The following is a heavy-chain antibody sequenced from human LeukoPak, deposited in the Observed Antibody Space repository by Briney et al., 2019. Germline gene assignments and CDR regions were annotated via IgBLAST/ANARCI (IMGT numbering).Heavy chain of an antibody. CDR2: ITDSGRSS. CDR3: PIDY. CDR1: GLTFTTYA. D-gene: IGHD2/OR15-2a*01. V-gene: IGHV3-23*01. J-gene: IGHJ4*02. Sequence: GGSLGSSCAFSGLTFTTYAMSWFRQAPGKGLEWISGITDSGRSSYFADSVRGRFTISRDKSKNTLYLQMIFLCERRRWQLYDPIDYWGQGILVTVSS.